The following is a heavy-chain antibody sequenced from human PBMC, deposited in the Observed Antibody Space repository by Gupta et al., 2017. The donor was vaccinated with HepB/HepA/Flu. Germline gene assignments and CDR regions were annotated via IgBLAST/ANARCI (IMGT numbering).Heavy chain of an antibody. CDR2: INAGNGNT. D-gene: IGHD1-1*01. CDR1: GYTFTSYA. CDR3: ARDKESWTQERYYYYGMDV. V-gene: IGHV1-3*01. J-gene: IGHJ6*02. Sequence: QVQLVQSGAEVKKPGASVKVSCKASGYTFTSYAMHWVRQAPGQRLEWMGWINAGNGNTKYSQKFQGRVTITRDTSASTAYMELSSLRSEDTAVYYCARDKESWTQERYYYYGMDVWGQGTTVTVSS.